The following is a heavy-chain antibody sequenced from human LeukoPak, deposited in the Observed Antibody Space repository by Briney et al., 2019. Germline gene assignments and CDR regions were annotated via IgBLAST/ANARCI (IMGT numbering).Heavy chain of an antibody. J-gene: IGHJ4*02. V-gene: IGHV1-46*01. CDR3: ARDQEGFDY. CDR2: IYPRDGST. CDR1: GYTFTCNY. Sequence: ASVKFSCKASGYTFTCNYIHWARHAPGQGLEWMGMIYPRDGSTSYAQKFQGRVTVTRDTSTSTVHMELSGLSSEDTAVYYCARDQEGFDYWGQGTLVTVSS.